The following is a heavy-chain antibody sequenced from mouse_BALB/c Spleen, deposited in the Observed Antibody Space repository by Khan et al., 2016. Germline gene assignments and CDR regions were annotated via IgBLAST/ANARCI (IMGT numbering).Heavy chain of an antibody. CDR2: IRNKANGYTT. J-gene: IGHJ4*01. V-gene: IGHV7-3*02. D-gene: IGHD2-14*01. Sequence: EVELVESGGGLVQPGGSLRLSCATSGFTFTDYYMSWVRQPPGKALEWLGFIRNKANGYTTEYSAYVKGRFTISSDNSQSILYLQMNTLRAEDSATYYCARDTIGRDYWGQGTSVTVSS. CDR1: GFTFTDYY. CDR3: ARDTIGRDY.